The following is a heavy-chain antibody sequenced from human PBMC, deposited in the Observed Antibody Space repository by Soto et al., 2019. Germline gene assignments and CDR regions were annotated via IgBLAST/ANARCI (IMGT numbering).Heavy chain of an antibody. CDR1: GGSISSGGYY. Sequence: QVQLQESGPGLVKPSQTLSLTCTVSGGSISSGGYYWSWIRQHPGKGLEWIGYIYYSGSTYYNPSLKSRGTXXVXTXXNQFSLKLSSVTAADTAVYYCARVHSSSWYGAFDIWGQGTMVTVSS. V-gene: IGHV4-31*03. CDR2: IYYSGST. CDR3: ARVHSSSWYGAFDI. D-gene: IGHD6-13*01. J-gene: IGHJ3*02.